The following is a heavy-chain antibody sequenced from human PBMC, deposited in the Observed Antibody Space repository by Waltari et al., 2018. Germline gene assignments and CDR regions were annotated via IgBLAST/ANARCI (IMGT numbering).Heavy chain of an antibody. V-gene: IGHV4-39*01. J-gene: IGHJ4*02. CDR1: GGSISSSSYY. CDR2: IYYSGCT. Sequence: QLQLQESGPGLVKPSETLSLTCTVSGGSISSSSYYWGWIRQPPGKGLEWIGSIYYSGCTHYNPSLKSRVTISVDTSKNQFSLKLSSVTAADTAVYYCARVVVVAAEVFDYWGQGTLVTVSS. D-gene: IGHD2-15*01. CDR3: ARVVVVAAEVFDY.